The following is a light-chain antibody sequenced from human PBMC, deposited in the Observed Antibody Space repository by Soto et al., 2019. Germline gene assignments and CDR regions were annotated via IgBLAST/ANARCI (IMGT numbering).Light chain of an antibody. V-gene: IGLV2-14*01. CDR2: DVS. J-gene: IGLJ1*01. Sequence: QSVLHQPASVSGSPGQSITLSCPGTSSDVGGYNYVSWYQQHPGKAPKLMIYDVSNRPSGVSNRFSGSKSGNTASLTISGLQAEDEADYYCSSYTRSSTLYVFGTGTKVTVL. CDR1: SSDVGGYNY. CDR3: SSYTRSSTLYV.